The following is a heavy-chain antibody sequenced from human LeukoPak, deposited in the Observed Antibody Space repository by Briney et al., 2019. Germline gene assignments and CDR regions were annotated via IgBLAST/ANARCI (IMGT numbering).Heavy chain of an antibody. Sequence: SGGSLRLSCTASGFAFSTSWMTWVRQAPGKGLEWVANINQDGTVKYCMDSVKGRFTISRDNAKNSLYLQMNRLRAEDTAVYYCARERAGWTPEDAFDVWGQGTMVTVS. J-gene: IGHJ3*01. D-gene: IGHD3/OR15-3a*01. CDR3: ARERAGWTPEDAFDV. CDR1: GFAFSTSW. V-gene: IGHV3-7*01. CDR2: INQDGTVK.